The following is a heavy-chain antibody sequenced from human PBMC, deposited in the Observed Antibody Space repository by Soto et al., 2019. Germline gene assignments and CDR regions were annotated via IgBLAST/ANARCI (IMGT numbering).Heavy chain of an antibody. CDR2: ISAYNGNT. D-gene: IGHD2-15*01. CDR1: GYTFTSYG. CDR3: AGLRPAYCSGGSCYLFY. J-gene: IGHJ4*02. V-gene: IGHV1-18*01. Sequence: QVPLVQSGAEVKKHGASVKVSCKASGYTFTSYGISWVRQAPGQGLEWMGWISAYNGNTNYAQKLQGRVTITTDTSTSTAYMELRGPRSDDTAVYYCAGLRPAYCSGGSCYLFYWGQGTLVTVS.